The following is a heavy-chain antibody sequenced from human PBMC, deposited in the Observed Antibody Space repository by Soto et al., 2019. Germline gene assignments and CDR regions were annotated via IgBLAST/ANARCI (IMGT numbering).Heavy chain of an antibody. Sequence: SETLSLTCAVSGGSISSSNCWSWVRQPPGKGLEWIGEIYHSGSANYNPSLKSRVTISVDKSKNQFSLKLSSVTAADTAVYYCATMPQYDAPYAGFWGHGILVNVSS. CDR2: IYHSGSA. CDR1: GGSISSSNC. D-gene: IGHD2-8*01. V-gene: IGHV4-4*02. CDR3: ATMPQYDAPYAGF. J-gene: IGHJ4*03.